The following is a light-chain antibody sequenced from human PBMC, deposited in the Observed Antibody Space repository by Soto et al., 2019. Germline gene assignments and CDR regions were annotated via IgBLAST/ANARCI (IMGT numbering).Light chain of an antibody. Sequence: EIVLTQSPGTLSLSPGERATHSCRASQSVSSNNLAWFQQRPGQPPRLLISGASSRATGIPDRFSGSGSGTDFTLTISRLEPEDFAVYHCQQYGGAPWTFGQGTKVEIK. V-gene: IGKV3-20*01. CDR3: QQYGGAPWT. CDR2: GAS. CDR1: QSVSSNN. J-gene: IGKJ1*01.